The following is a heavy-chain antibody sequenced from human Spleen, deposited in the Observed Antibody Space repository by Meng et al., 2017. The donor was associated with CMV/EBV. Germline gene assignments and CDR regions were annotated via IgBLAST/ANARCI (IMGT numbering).Heavy chain of an antibody. Sequence: LTCTVSGSSVSRGDYYGSWISRPPGKGLEWIGLIYYSGSTYYNPSLKSRVTISVDKSRNQFSLRLRSVTAADTAVYYCARDHTIPLWGRGTLVTVSS. CDR2: IYYSGST. D-gene: IGHD3-3*01. J-gene: IGHJ2*01. CDR1: GSSVSRGDYY. CDR3: ARDHTIPL. V-gene: IGHV4-30-4*08.